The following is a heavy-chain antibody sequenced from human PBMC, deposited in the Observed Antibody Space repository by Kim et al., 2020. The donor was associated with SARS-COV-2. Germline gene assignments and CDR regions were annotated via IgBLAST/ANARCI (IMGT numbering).Heavy chain of an antibody. CDR3: ARDASSGYIKDDAFDI. CDR1: GGSISSGGYY. CDR2: IYYSGST. V-gene: IGHV4-31*03. Sequence: SETLSLTCTVSGGSISSGGYYWSWIRQHPGKGLEWIGYIYYSGSTYYNPSLKSRVTISVDTSKNQFSLKLSSVTAADTAVYYCARDASSGYIKDDAFDIWGQGTMVTVSS. D-gene: IGHD3-22*01. J-gene: IGHJ3*02.